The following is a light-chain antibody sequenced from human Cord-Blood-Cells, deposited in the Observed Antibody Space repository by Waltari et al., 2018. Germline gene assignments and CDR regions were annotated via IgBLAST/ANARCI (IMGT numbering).Light chain of an antibody. CDR3: QQSYSTPPRFT. J-gene: IGKJ3*01. CDR1: QSISSY. Sequence: DIQMTQSPSSLSASVGERVTITCRASQSISSYLNWYQQKPGKAPKLLIYAASSLQSGVPSRFSGSGSGTDFTLTISSLQPEDFATYYCQQSYSTPPRFTFGPGTKVDIK. V-gene: IGKV1-39*01. CDR2: AAS.